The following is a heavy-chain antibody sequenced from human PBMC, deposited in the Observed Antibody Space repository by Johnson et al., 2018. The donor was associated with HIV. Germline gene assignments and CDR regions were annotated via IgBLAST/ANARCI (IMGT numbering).Heavy chain of an antibody. CDR2: INYNGGST. CDR3: ARAKDAAYPYDAFDV. J-gene: IGHJ3*01. CDR1: GFNVDDDA. Sequence: VQLVELGGGVVRPGGSLRLSCAASGFNVDDDALSWVRQVPGKGLEWVSGINYNGGSTGYADSVRDRFSISRDNAKNSLYLQMDSLRAEDTAMYYCARAKDAAYPYDAFDVWGHGTLVTVSS. V-gene: IGHV3-20*04. D-gene: IGHD2-15*01.